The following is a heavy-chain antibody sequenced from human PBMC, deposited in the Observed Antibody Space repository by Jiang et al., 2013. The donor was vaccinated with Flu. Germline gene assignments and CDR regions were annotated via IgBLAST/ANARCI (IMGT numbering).Heavy chain of an antibody. CDR2: INPSSGST. D-gene: IGHD3-16*02. V-gene: IGHV1-46*01. CDR1: GYTFTTFY. J-gene: IGHJ4*02. Sequence: SCKASGYTFTTFYMNWVRQVPGQGLEWMGIINPSSGSTAYAQNFQGRVTMTRDLSTSTVYMELSSLRSEDTATYYCARARHYLWDNNRYMDHWGQGTLVTVSS. CDR3: ARARHYLWDNNRYMDH.